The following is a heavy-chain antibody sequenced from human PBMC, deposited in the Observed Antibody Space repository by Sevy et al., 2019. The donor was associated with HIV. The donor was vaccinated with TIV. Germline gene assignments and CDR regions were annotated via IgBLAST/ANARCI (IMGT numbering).Heavy chain of an antibody. CDR2: ISGSGGST. J-gene: IGHJ4*02. V-gene: IGHV3-23*01. CDR1: GFTFSSYA. CDR3: AKEGGRRITMIVVVITADFDY. Sequence: GGSLRLSCAASGFTFSSYAMSWVRQAPGKGLEWVSAISGSGGSTYYADSVKGRFTISGDNSKNTLYLQMNSLRAEDTAVYYCAKEGGRRITMIVVVITADFDYWGQGTLVTVSS. D-gene: IGHD3-22*01.